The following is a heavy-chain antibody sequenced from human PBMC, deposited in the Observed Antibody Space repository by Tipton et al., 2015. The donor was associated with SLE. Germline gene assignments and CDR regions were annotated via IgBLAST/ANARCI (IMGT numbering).Heavy chain of an antibody. D-gene: IGHD3-3*01. CDR2: IYYTGRT. V-gene: IGHV4-39*07. Sequence: TLSLTCTVSAGSISSISYSWGWIRQPPGKGLEWIGRIYYTGRTYYNPSLKSRVTISVDSSKNQFSLKLSSVTAADTAVYYCARDPYDFWSGYTSTYWYFDLWGRGTLVSVSS. J-gene: IGHJ2*01. CDR1: AGSISSISYS. CDR3: ARDPYDFWSGYTSTYWYFDL.